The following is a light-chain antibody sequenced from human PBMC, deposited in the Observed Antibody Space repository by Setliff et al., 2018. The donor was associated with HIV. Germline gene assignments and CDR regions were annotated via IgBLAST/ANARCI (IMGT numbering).Light chain of an antibody. CDR1: SSDVGGYSL. CDR2: EVT. V-gene: IGLV2-14*03. CDR3: SSYAITNTLP. J-gene: IGLJ1*01. Sequence: QSALTQPASMSGSPGQSITISCTGTSSDVGGYSLVSWYQQHPGKAPKLIIYEVTNRASGVSNRFPGSKSGNTASLTISGLQAEDEADYYCSSYAITNTLPFGTGTKV.